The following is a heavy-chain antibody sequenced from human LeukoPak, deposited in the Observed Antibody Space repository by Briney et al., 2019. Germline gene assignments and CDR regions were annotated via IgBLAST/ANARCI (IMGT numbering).Heavy chain of an antibody. CDR2: IDQDGSGK. CDR3: ARGTALPGVDY. D-gene: IGHD3-10*01. J-gene: IGHJ4*02. Sequence: GGSLRLSCSTSGFIFSDFWMNWVRQAPGKGLEWVANIDQDGSGKNIGDSLRGRFTVSRDNAKNSVFLHMNNVRAEGTAVYYCARGTALPGVDYWGQGILVTVSS. V-gene: IGHV3-7*01. CDR1: GFIFSDFW.